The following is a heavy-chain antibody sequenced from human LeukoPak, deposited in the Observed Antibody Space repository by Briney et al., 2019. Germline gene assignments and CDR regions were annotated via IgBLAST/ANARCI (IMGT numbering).Heavy chain of an antibody. CDR1: GGSISSYF. V-gene: IGHV4-59*01. Sequence: SETLSLTCTVSGGSISSYFWSWIRQPPGKGLEWIGYIYYSGSTNYNPSLKSRVTISVDTSKNQFSLKLSSVTAADTAVYYCARGGATVQSYYFDYWGQGTLVTVSS. CDR3: ARGGATVQSYYFDY. D-gene: IGHD1-1*01. J-gene: IGHJ4*02. CDR2: IYYSGST.